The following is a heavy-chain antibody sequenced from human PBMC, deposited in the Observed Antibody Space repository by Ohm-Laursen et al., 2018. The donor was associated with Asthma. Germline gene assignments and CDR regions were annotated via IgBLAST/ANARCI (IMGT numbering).Heavy chain of an antibody. D-gene: IGHD6-13*01. CDR3: ARGAGAAAGANYYYYGMDV. Sequence: SVKVSCKASGGTFSSYAISWVRQAPGQGLEWMGGIIPIFGTANYAQKFQGRVTITADESTSTAYMELSSLRSEDTAVYYCARGAGAAAGANYYYYGMDVWGQGTTVTVSS. CDR2: IIPIFGTA. J-gene: IGHJ6*02. CDR1: GGTFSSYA. V-gene: IGHV1-69*13.